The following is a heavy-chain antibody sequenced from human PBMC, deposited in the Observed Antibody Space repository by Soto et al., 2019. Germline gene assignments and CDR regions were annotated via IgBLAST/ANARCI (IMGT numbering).Heavy chain of an antibody. CDR3: AKRRGAGGHFDY. D-gene: IGHD2-15*01. CDR1: GFTFSSYA. V-gene: IGHV3-23*01. CDR2: VSIGGST. J-gene: IGHJ4*02. Sequence: PGGSLRLSCAASGFTFSSYAMGWVRQGPGKGLEWVAVVSIGGSTHYADSVRGRFTISRDNSKSTLSLQMNSLTAEDTAVYFCAKRRGAGGHFDYWGQGALVTVS.